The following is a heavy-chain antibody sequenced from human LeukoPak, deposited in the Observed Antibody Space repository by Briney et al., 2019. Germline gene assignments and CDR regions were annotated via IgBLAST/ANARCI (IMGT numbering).Heavy chain of an antibody. Sequence: KSSETLSLTCAVYGGSFSGYYWSWIRQPPGKGLEWIGEINHTGSTNYNPSLKSRVTISVDTSKNQFSLKLSSETAADTAVYYCATRIRQWLVRGGSWFDPWGQGTLVTVSS. CDR2: INHTGST. D-gene: IGHD6-19*01. CDR1: GGSFSGYY. V-gene: IGHV4-34*01. J-gene: IGHJ5*02. CDR3: ATRIRQWLVRGGSWFDP.